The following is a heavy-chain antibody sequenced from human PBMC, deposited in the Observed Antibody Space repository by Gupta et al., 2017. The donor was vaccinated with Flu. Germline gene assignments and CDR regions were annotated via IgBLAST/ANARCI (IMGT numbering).Heavy chain of an antibody. Sequence: QVQLVQSGAEVKKPGASVKVSCKASGYTFTSYDINWVRQATGQGLEWMGWMNPNSGNTGYAQKFQGRVTMTRNTSISTAYMELSSLRSEDTAVYYCARGSMGRITIFGVVIPGWFDPWGQGTLVTVSS. J-gene: IGHJ5*02. CDR1: GYTFTSYD. D-gene: IGHD3-3*01. CDR3: ARGSMGRITIFGVVIPGWFDP. CDR2: MNPNSGNT. V-gene: IGHV1-8*01.